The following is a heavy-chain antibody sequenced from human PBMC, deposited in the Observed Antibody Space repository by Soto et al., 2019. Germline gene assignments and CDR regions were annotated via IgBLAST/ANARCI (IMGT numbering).Heavy chain of an antibody. V-gene: IGHV1-18*01. CDR1: GYTFTRYG. D-gene: IGHD4-17*01. CDR3: ARDIHVDYPEY. CDR2: ISGYNENP. J-gene: IGHJ4*02. Sequence: QVQLVQSGAEVKKPGASVKVSCKASGYTFTRYGFSWVRQAPGQRLEWMGWISGYNENPNYAQKFQGRVTLTTDTSTRTAYMELTGLRSDDTALNYCARDIHVDYPEYWGQGTLVTVSS.